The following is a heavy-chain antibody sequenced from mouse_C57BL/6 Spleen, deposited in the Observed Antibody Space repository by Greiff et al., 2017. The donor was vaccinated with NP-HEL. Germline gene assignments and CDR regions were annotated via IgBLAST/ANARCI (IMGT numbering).Heavy chain of an antibody. V-gene: IGHV5-4*01. Sequence: EVHLVESGGGLVKPGGSLKLSCAASGFTFSSYAMSWVRQTPEKRLEWVATISDGGSYTYYPDNVKGRFTISRDNAKNNLYLQMSHLKSEDTAMYYCARDSNYGGFAYWGQGTLVTVSA. J-gene: IGHJ3*01. CDR1: GFTFSSYA. D-gene: IGHD2-5*01. CDR3: ARDSNYGGFAY. CDR2: ISDGGSYT.